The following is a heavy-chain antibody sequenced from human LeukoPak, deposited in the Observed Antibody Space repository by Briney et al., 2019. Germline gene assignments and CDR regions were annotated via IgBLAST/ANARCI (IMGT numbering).Heavy chain of an antibody. CDR1: GFSISSYW. V-gene: IGHV3-74*01. CDR3: TRDRTTITLFEL. Sequence: GGSLRLSCAASGFSISSYWMHWVRQVPGKGLVWVSRISPDGSTTGYADSVKGRSTASRDNARNTLYLQINSLRAEDSAVYYCTRDRTTITLFELWGQGTLVTVSS. J-gene: IGHJ4*02. CDR2: ISPDGSTT. D-gene: IGHD4-11*01.